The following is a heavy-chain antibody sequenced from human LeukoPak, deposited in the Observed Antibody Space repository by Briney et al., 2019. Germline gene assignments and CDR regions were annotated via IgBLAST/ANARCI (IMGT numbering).Heavy chain of an antibody. J-gene: IGHJ3*02. V-gene: IGHV4-39*01. CDR1: GGSISSYY. D-gene: IGHD3-22*01. Sequence: PSETLSLTCTVSGGSISSYYWGWIRQPPGKGLEWIGSIYYSGSTYYNPSLKSRVTISVDTSKNQFSLKLSSVTAADTAVYYCAGTYYYDSSGYWNDAFDIWGQGTMVTVSS. CDR2: IYYSGST. CDR3: AGTYYYDSSGYWNDAFDI.